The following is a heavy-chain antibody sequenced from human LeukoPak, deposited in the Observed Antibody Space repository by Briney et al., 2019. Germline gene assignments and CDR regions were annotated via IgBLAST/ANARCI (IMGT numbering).Heavy chain of an antibody. J-gene: IGHJ4*02. D-gene: IGHD3-10*01. V-gene: IGHV3-7*05. CDR1: GFIFSEAW. CDR3: ATASYGFAQ. CDR2: IKHDGREQ. Sequence: PGGSLRLSCAASGFIFSEAWMRMSWVRQAPGKGLEWVATIKHDGREQYYVDSLKGRFTISRDNTKNSLYLLMNSLRAEDTAVYYCATASYGFAQWGQGTLVTVSS.